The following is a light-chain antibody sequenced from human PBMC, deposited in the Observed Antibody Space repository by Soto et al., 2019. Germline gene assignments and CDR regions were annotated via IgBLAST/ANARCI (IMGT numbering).Light chain of an antibody. CDR2: EVS. V-gene: IGKV2D-29*02. CDR3: MQSTQLPPT. J-gene: IGKJ5*01. Sequence: DVVMTQTPLSLSVAPGQPASISCTSSQSRLHITGETFLCWYLQKPGQSPQLLIYEVSTRVSGVPDRFSGSGSGTDFTLEISRVEADDVGIYYCMQSTQLPPTFGQGTRLEI. CDR1: QSRLHITGETF.